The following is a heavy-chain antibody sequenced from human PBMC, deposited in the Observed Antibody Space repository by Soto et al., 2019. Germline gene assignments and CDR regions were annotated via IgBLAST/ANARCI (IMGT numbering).Heavy chain of an antibody. CDR2: TSGGGGGT. Sequence: EVQLLESGGGLVQPGGSLRLSCSVSGFPFSNYAMSWVRQAPGKGLEWVSSTSGGGGGTHYADSMKGRFTISRDNSNTPLHLEMRRLRADDPALLSCAKVSQYAILPAHHSFASWRQGTLVTVSS. CDR3: AKVSQYAILPAHHSFAS. D-gene: IGHD1-20*01. V-gene: IGHV3-23*01. J-gene: IGHJ4*02. CDR1: GFPFSNYA.